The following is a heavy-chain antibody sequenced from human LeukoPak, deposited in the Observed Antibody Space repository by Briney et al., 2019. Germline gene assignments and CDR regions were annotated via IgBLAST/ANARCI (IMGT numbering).Heavy chain of an antibody. V-gene: IGHV4-4*02. CDR1: GGSISSSNW. D-gene: IGHD5-12*01. J-gene: IGHJ4*02. Sequence: PSETLSLTCTVSGGSISSSNWWSWVRQPPGKGLEWIGEIYHSGSTNYNPPLKSRVTISVDKSKNQFSLKLSSVTAADTAVYYCAREYSGYDLYYFDYWGQGTLVTVSS. CDR3: AREYSGYDLYYFDY. CDR2: IYHSGST.